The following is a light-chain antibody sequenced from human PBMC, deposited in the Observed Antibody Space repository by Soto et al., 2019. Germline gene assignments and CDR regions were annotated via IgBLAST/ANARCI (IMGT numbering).Light chain of an antibody. J-gene: IGKJ1*01. V-gene: IGKV3-15*01. CDR2: GAS. Sequence: MMMTQSPATLSVSPGERVTLSCRTSHSVNSHVAWYQQKPGRAPRLLIYGASTRATGMPARFSGSGSGTEFTLTISSLQSEDFAIYYCQQYNDWPPTFGQGTKVDIK. CDR3: QQYNDWPPT. CDR1: HSVNSH.